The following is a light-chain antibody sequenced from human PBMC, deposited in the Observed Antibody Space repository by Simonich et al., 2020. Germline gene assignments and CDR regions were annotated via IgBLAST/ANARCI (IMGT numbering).Light chain of an antibody. J-gene: IGKJ2*02. V-gene: IGKV1-9*01. CDR3: LQHNSYPRT. CDR1: QGISSY. CDR2: AAS. Sequence: DIQLTQSPSFLSASVGDRVTITCRASQGISSYLAWYQQKPGKAPKILIYAASTLQSGVPSRFSGSGSGTEFTLTISSLQPEDFATYYCLQHNSYPRTFGQGTKLEIK.